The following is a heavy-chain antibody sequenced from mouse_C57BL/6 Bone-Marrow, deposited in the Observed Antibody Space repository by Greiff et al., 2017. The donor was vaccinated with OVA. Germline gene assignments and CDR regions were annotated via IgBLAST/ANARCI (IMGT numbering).Heavy chain of an antibody. CDR2: ISYDGSN. V-gene: IGHV3-6*01. D-gene: IGHD2-10*01. J-gene: IGHJ4*01. Sequence: EVKLQESGPGLVKPSQSLSLTCSVTGYSITSGYYWNWIRQFPGNKLEWMGYISYDGSNNYNPSLKNRISITRDTSKNQFFLKLNSVTTEDTATYYCAREAYCYAMDYWGQGTSVTVSS. CDR1: GYSITSGYY. CDR3: AREAYCYAMDY.